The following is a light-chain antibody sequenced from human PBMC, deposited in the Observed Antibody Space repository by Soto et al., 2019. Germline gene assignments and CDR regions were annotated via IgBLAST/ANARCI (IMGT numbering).Light chain of an antibody. CDR2: GAS. V-gene: IGKV3D-20*02. CDR3: QQLRSYPST. J-gene: IGKJ4*01. CDR1: QSVSSSY. Sequence: EIVFTQSPATLSLSPGERATLSCSASQSVSSSYLAWYQQKPGQAPRLLIYGASSRATGIPDRFSGSGSGTDFTLTISSLQAEDFASYYCQQLRSYPSTFGGGTKVDIK.